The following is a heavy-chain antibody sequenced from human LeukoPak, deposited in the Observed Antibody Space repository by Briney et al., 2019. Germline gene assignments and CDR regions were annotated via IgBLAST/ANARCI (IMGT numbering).Heavy chain of an antibody. J-gene: IGHJ3*02. D-gene: IGHD3-22*01. V-gene: IGHV4-31*11. CDR3: ASQERLYDSSGYYYVGAFDI. CDR2: IYYSGVT. CDR1: GGSFSGYY. Sequence: SETLSLTCAVYGGSFSGYYWNWIRQHPGKGLEWIGYIYYSGVTYYNPSLKSRVTISVDTSKNQFSLKLSSVTAADTAVYYCASQERLYDSSGYYYVGAFDIWGQGTMVTVSS.